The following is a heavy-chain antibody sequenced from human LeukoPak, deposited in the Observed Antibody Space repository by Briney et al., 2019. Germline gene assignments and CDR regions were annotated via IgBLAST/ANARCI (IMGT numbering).Heavy chain of an antibody. CDR3: ARGHIAAAGTWFDP. J-gene: IGHJ5*02. D-gene: IGHD6-13*01. CDR2: INHSGST. V-gene: IGHV4-34*01. CDR1: GGSFSGYY. Sequence: SETLSLTCAVYGGSFSGYYWSWIRRPPGKRLEWIAEINHSGSTNYNPSLKSRVTISVDTSKNQFSLKLSSVTAADTAVYYCARGHIAAAGTWFDPWGQGTLVTVSS.